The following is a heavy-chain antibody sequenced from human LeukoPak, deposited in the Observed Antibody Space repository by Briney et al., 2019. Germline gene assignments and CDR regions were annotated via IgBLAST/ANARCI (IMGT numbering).Heavy chain of an antibody. CDR2: IFPSGGEI. V-gene: IGHV3-23*01. CDR3: ATYRQVLLPFES. J-gene: IGHJ4*02. Sequence: GGSLRLSCVASGFTFSTFAMIWVRQPPGKGLEWVSSIFPSGGEIHSADSVRGRFTISRDNSKSILSLQMNSLRAEDTATYYCATYRQVLLPFESWGQGTLVTVSS. D-gene: IGHD5-18*01. CDR1: GFTFSTFA.